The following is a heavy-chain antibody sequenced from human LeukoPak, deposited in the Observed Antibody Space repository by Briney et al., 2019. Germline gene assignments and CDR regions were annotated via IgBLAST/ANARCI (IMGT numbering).Heavy chain of an antibody. CDR3: ARVQGYCSGGSCNPEPPSYYYMDV. V-gene: IGHV4-59*01. J-gene: IGHJ6*03. CDR2: IYYSGST. CDR1: GGSIISYY. D-gene: IGHD2-15*01. Sequence: PSEALSLTCTVSGGSIISYYWSWIRQPPGKGLEWIGYIYYSGSTNYYPSLKSRVTISVDTSKNQFSLKLSSVTAADTAVYYCARVQGYCSGGSCNPEPPSYYYMDVWGKGTTVTISS.